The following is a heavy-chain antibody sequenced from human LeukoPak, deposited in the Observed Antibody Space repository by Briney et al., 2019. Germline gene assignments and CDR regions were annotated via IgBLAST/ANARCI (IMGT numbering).Heavy chain of an antibody. V-gene: IGHV3-30*04. J-gene: IGHJ3*02. CDR2: ISYDGSNK. D-gene: IGHD3-3*02. Sequence: GRSLRLSCAASGFTFSSYAMHWVRQAPGKGLEWVAVISYDGSNKYYADSVKGRFTISRDNSKNTLYLQMNSLRAEDTAVYYCARLISRHAFDIWGQGTMLTVSS. CDR1: GFTFSSYA. CDR3: ARLISRHAFDI.